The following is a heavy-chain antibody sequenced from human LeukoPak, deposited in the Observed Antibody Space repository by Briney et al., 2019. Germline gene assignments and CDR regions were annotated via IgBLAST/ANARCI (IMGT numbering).Heavy chain of an antibody. J-gene: IGHJ3*02. CDR2: INSGGST. Sequence: PGGSLRLSCAASGFTFSTYAMSWVRQAPGKGLEWVSAINSGGSTYYADSLKGRFTISRDSSKNTLYLQMNSLRADDTAVYYCAKDWPSEWQQLPDYDAFDIWGQGTMVTVSS. V-gene: IGHV3-23*01. CDR1: GFTFSTYA. D-gene: IGHD6-13*01. CDR3: AKDWPSEWQQLPDYDAFDI.